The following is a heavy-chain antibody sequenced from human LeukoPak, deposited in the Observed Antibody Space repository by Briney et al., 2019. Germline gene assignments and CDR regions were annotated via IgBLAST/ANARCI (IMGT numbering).Heavy chain of an antibody. CDR3: ATRGLLGYCSSTSCYSDDYYYYGMDV. CDR1: GYTFTSYG. Sequence: ASVKVSCKASGYTFTSYGISWVRQAPGQGLEWMGWISAYNGNTNYAQKLQGRVTMTTDTSTSTAYMELRSLRSDDTAVYYCATRGLLGYCSSTSCYSDDYYYYGMDVWGQGTTVTVSS. J-gene: IGHJ6*02. CDR2: ISAYNGNT. V-gene: IGHV1-18*01. D-gene: IGHD2-2*02.